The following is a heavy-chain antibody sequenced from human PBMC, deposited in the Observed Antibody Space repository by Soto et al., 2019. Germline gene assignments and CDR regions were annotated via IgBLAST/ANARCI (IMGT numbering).Heavy chain of an antibody. CDR1: GFTFSSYG. V-gene: IGHV3-30*03. D-gene: IGHD3-22*01. Sequence: QVQLVESGGGVVQPGRSLRLSCAASGFTFSSYGMHWVRQAPGKGLEWVALISFDGSNKYYADSVKGRFTISRDNSRNTLYLQMNNLRAEDTAVYYGAMIAAPSGYDYGMDVWGQGTTVTVSS. CDR3: AMIAAPSGYDYGMDV. CDR2: ISFDGSNK. J-gene: IGHJ6*02.